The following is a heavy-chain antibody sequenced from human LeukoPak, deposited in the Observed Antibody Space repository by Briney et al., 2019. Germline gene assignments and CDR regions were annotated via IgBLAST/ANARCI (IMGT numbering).Heavy chain of an antibody. CDR2: IYHSGYT. J-gene: IGHJ5*02. CDR3: ATEGTVRYFDP. CDR1: GYSISSGYY. V-gene: IGHV4-38-2*02. D-gene: IGHD1-14*01. Sequence: SETLSLTCNVSGYSISSGYYWSWIRQPPGKGLEWIGAIYHSGYTFYNSSLKSRVTISVDTSKNQFSLKLQSVTAADTAVYYCATEGTVRYFDPWGQGTLVTVSS.